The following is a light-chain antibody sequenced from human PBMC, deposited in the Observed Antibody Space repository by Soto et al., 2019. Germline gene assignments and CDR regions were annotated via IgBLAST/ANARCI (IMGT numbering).Light chain of an antibody. CDR2: EVN. J-gene: IGLJ1*01. Sequence: QSVLTQPPSASGSPGQSVAISCTGTSXDVGGYNYVSWYQQHPGKGPKLMIYEVNKRPSGVPDRFSGSKSGNTASLTVSGLQAEDEADYYCSSYAGSSNVFGTGTKVTVL. CDR3: SSYAGSSNV. CDR1: SXDVGGYNY. V-gene: IGLV2-8*01.